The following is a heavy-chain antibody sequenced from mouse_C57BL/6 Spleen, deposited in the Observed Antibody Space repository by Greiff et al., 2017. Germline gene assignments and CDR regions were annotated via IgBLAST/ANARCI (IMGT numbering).Heavy chain of an antibody. CDR3: ARMDYGSSFYWYFDV. J-gene: IGHJ1*03. CDR1: GFNIQDYY. Sequence: VQLQQSGAELVRPGASVKLSCTASGFNIQDYYMHWVKQRPEQGLEWIGRIDPEDGDTAYAPKFQGKATMTADTSSNTAYLQLSSLTSEDTAVYYGARMDYGSSFYWYFDVWGTGTTVTVAS. V-gene: IGHV14-1*01. D-gene: IGHD1-1*01. CDR2: IDPEDGDT.